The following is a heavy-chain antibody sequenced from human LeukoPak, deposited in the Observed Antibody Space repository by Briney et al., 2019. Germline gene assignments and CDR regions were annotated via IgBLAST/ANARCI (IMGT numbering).Heavy chain of an antibody. J-gene: IGHJ3*02. CDR2: ISWNSGSI. CDR1: GFTFDAYS. Sequence: PGGSLRLSCAASGFTFDAYSMHWVRQAPGKGLEWVSGISWNSGSIGYADSVKGRFTISRDNAKNSLYLQMNSLRAEDTALYYCAKQYSSSWYLEGAFDIWGQGTMVTVSS. CDR3: AKQYSSSWYLEGAFDI. D-gene: IGHD6-13*01. V-gene: IGHV3-9*01.